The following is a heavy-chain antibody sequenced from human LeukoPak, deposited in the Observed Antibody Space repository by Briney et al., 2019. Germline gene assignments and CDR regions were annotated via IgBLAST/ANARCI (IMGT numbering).Heavy chain of an antibody. CDR3: ARGDNSGWYFYYFDY. D-gene: IGHD6-19*01. J-gene: IGHJ4*02. V-gene: IGHV3-21*01. Sequence: PGGALRLSCGAPGFTFSSYSMNWVRQAPGKGLGGVSSISSSSSYMYSTDSMKGRFTISRDNAKNSLYLQMNSLRAEDTAVYYCARGDNSGWYFYYFDYWGQGTLVTVSS. CDR2: ISSSSSYM. CDR1: GFTFSSYS.